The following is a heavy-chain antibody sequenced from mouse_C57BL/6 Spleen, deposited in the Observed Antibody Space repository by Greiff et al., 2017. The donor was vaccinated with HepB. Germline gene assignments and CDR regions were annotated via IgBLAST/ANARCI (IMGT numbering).Heavy chain of an antibody. J-gene: IGHJ2*01. CDR1: GFTFSSYA. CDR3: TRGKANWDRGGYFDY. Sequence: EVNVVESGEGLVKPGGSLKLSCAASGFTFSSYAMSWVRQTPEKRLEWVAYISSGGDYIYYADTVKGRFTISRDNARNTLYLQMSSLKSEDTAMYYCTRGKANWDRGGYFDYWGQGTTLTVSS. D-gene: IGHD4-1*01. V-gene: IGHV5-9-1*02. CDR2: ISSGGDYI.